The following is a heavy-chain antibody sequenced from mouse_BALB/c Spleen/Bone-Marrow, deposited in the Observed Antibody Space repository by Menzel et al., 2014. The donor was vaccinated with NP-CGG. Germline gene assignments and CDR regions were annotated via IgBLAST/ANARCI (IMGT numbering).Heavy chain of an antibody. CDR2: IYPGSGNT. Sequence: LMESGPELVKPGASVKISCKASGYTFTDYYINWVKQKPGQGLEWIGWIYPGSGNTKYNEKFKGKATLTVDTSSSTAYMQLSSLTSEGTAVYFCANLGRYAMDYWGQGTSVTVSS. CDR1: GYTFTDYY. CDR3: ANLGRYAMDY. V-gene: IGHV1-84*02. D-gene: IGHD3-1*01. J-gene: IGHJ4*01.